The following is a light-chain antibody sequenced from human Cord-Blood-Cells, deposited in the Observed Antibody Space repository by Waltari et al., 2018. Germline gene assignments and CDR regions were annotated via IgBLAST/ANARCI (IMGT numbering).Light chain of an antibody. J-gene: IGLJ1*01. Sequence: QSALTQPASVSGSPGQSITISCTGTSSDVGGYNYVSWYQQHPGKAPKLMIYDVSNRASGVSNRFSGSKSCNTASLTISGLQAEDEADYYCSSYTSSSTYVVGTGTKVTVL. V-gene: IGLV2-14*01. CDR1: SSDVGGYNY. CDR3: SSYTSSSTYV. CDR2: DVS.